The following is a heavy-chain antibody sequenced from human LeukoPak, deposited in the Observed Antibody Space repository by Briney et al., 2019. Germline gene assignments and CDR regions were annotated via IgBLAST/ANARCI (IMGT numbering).Heavy chain of an antibody. Sequence: PSETLSLTCTVSGGSISSYYWSWIRQPPGKGLEWIGYIYYSGSTSYNPSLRSRVIISVDTSTNQFSLKLRSVTAADTAVYYCAREDSGNDYSPFDYWGQGTLVTVSS. J-gene: IGHJ4*02. CDR1: GGSISSYY. D-gene: IGHD5-12*01. V-gene: IGHV4-59*01. CDR2: IYYSGST. CDR3: AREDSGNDYSPFDY.